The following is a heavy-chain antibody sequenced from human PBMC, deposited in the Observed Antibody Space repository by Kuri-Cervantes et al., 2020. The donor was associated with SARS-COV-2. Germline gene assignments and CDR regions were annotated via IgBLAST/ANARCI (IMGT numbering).Heavy chain of an antibody. CDR3: ARDLGIAARPSYYYYGMDV. CDR1: GFTFSSYW. D-gene: IGHD6-6*01. J-gene: IGHJ6*02. Sequence: GESLKISCAASGFTFSSYWMHWVRQAPGKGLVWVSRINSDGSSTSYADSVKGRFTISRDNAKNTLYLQMNSLRAEDTAVYYCARDLGIAARPSYYYYGMDVWGQGTTVTVSS. CDR2: INSDGSST. V-gene: IGHV3-74*01.